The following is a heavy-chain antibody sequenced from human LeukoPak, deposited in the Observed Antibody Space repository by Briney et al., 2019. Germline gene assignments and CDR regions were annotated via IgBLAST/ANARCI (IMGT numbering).Heavy chain of an antibody. Sequence: GGSLRLSCAASGFTFSSYDINWVRQAPGKGLEWVSSISSSGSNIYYADSVKGRFTISRDNAKNSLYLQMNSLRAEDTAVYYCARGIEAAGSLFDYWGQGTLVTVSS. CDR1: GFTFSSYD. V-gene: IGHV3-21*01. CDR3: ARGIEAAGSLFDY. J-gene: IGHJ4*02. D-gene: IGHD6-13*01. CDR2: ISSSGSNI.